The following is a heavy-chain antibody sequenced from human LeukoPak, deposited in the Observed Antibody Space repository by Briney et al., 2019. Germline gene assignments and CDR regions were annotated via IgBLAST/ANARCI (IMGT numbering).Heavy chain of an antibody. CDR3: ARPFLRFSSGWHFDY. V-gene: IGHV4-34*01. D-gene: IGHD6-19*01. CDR2: INHSGNT. CDR1: GGTFSGYY. J-gene: IGHJ4*02. Sequence: PSETLSLTCAVYGGTFSGYYWSWLRQPPGKGLEWIGEINHSGNTNYNPSPKSRVTISIDTSKNQFSLKLSSVTAADTAIYYCARPFLRFSSGWHFDYWGQGILVTVSS.